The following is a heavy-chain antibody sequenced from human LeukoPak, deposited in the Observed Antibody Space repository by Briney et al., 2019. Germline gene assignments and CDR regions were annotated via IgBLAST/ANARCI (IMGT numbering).Heavy chain of an antibody. CDR1: GGSISGYY. J-gene: IGHJ5*02. V-gene: IGHV4-59*01. CDR2: IYYSGST. Sequence: PSETLSLTCTVSGGSISGYYWSWIRQPPGKGLEWIGYIYYSGSTNYNPSLKSRVTISVDTSKNQFSLKLSSVTAADTAVYYCARAPEVGYSSGWYRRANNWFDPWGQGTLVTVSS. CDR3: ARAPEVGYSSGWYRRANNWFDP. D-gene: IGHD6-19*01.